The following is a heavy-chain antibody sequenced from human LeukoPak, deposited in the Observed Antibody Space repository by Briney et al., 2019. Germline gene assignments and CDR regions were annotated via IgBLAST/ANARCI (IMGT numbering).Heavy chain of an antibody. CDR1: GGTFSSYA. J-gene: IGHJ3*02. CDR3: ARSYSHYYGSGSYYNYAFDI. D-gene: IGHD3-10*01. CDR2: IIPIFGTA. V-gene: IGHV1-69*05. Sequence: SVKVSCKASGGTFSSYAISWVRQAPGQGLEWMGRIIPIFGTANYAQKFQGRVTITTDESTSTAYMELSSLRSEDTAVYYCARSYSHYYGSGSYYNYAFDIWGQGTMVTVCS.